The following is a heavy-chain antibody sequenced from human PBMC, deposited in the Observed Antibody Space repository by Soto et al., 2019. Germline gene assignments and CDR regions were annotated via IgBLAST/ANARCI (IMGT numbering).Heavy chain of an antibody. J-gene: IGHJ4*02. D-gene: IGHD5-12*01. CDR1: GYTFTSYG. Sequence: SVKVSCKASGYTFTSYGISWVRQAPGQGLEWMGGIIPIFGTANYAQKFQGRVTITADESTSTAYMELSSLRSEDAAVYYCAMATIFVRYYFDYCGQGTLVPGSS. CDR2: IIPIFGTA. CDR3: AMATIFVRYYFDY. V-gene: IGHV1-69*13.